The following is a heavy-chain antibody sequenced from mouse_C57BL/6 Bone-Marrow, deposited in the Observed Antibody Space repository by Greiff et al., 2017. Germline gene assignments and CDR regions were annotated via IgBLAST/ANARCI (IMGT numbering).Heavy chain of an antibody. V-gene: IGHV7-1*01. CDR3: ARDAITTECYAMVY. J-gene: IGHJ4*01. CDR1: GFTFSDFY. D-gene: IGHD1-1*01. CDR2: SRNKANDYTT. Sequence: EVMLVESGGGLVQSGRSLRLSCATSGFTFSDFYMEWVRQAPGKGLEWIAASRNKANDYTTEYSASVKGRFIVSRDTSQSILYLQMKALRAEDTAIYYCARDAITTECYAMVYWGQGTSVTVSS.